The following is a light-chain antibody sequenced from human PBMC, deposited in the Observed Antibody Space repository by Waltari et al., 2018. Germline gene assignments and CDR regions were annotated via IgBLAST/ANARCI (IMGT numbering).Light chain of an antibody. V-gene: IGLV1-40*01. CDR1: SSNIGAGYD. CDR2: GNS. J-gene: IGLJ2*01. Sequence: QSVLTQPPSVSGAPGQRVTISCTGSSSNIGAGYDVNWYQQLPGTAPKLLIYGNSNRPSGVPDRFSGSKSGTSASLAITGLQAKDEADYYCQSYDSSLSGVVFGGGTKLTVL. CDR3: QSYDSSLSGVV.